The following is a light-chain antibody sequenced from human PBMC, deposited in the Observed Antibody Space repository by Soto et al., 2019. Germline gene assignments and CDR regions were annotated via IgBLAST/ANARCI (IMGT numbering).Light chain of an antibody. CDR3: QTWGAGMV. V-gene: IGLV4-69*01. J-gene: IGLJ2*01. CDR2: LNSDGSH. CDR1: SGHRSYV. Sequence: QSVLTQSPSASASLGASVKLTCTLSSGHRSYVIAWHQQQPEKGPRYLMKLNSDGSHSKGDGFPDRFSGSNSGAERYLTISSLQSEDEADYYCQTWGAGMVFGGGTKVTVL.